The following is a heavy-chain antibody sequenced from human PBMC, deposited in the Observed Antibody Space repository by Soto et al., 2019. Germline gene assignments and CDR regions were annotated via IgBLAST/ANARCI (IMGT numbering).Heavy chain of an antibody. V-gene: IGHV4-4*07. Sequence: NPSETLSLTCTVSGGSLSTYYWSWIRQPAGKGLEWIGRIHTSGSTNYNPSLKSRVTMSVDTSKNQFSLKLSSVTAADTAVYYCARANDLSPSEWGQGTLVTVSS. CDR3: ARANDLSPSE. CDR2: IHTSGST. CDR1: GGSLSTYY. J-gene: IGHJ4*02.